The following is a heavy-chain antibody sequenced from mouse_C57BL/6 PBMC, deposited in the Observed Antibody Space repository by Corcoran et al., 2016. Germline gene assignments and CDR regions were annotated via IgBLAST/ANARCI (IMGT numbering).Heavy chain of an antibody. D-gene: IGHD2-2*01. CDR2: INPNNGGT. CDR3: ARSYGYALYYYAMDY. V-gene: IGHV1-26*01. CDR1: GYTFTDYY. Sequence: EVQLQQSGPELVKHGASVKISCKASGYTFTDYYMNWVKQSHGKCLEWIGDINPNNGGTSYNQKFKGKATLTVDKSSSTAYMELRSLTSEDSAVYYCARSYGYALYYYAMDYWGQGTSVTVSS. J-gene: IGHJ4*01.